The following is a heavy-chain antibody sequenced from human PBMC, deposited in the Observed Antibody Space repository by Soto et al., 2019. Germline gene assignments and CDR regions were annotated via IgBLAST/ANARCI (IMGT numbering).Heavy chain of an antibody. V-gene: IGHV3-23*01. CDR1: GFTFSSYA. CDR3: AKDSSPKVAASPIDY. Sequence: VQLLESGGGLLQPGGSLRLSCATSGFTFSSYAMSWVRQAPGKGLEWVSAISGSGGSTYYADSVKGRFTISRDNSKKTLYLQMNSMRAEDTAVYYCAKDSSPKVAASPIDYWGQGTLVTVSS. J-gene: IGHJ4*02. CDR2: ISGSGGST. D-gene: IGHD2-15*01.